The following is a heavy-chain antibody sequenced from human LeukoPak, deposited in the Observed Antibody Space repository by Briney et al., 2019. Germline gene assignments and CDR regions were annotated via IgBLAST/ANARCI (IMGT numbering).Heavy chain of an antibody. CDR3: ARGVYDILTGYYESPDY. J-gene: IGHJ4*02. V-gene: IGHV1-3*01. CDR2: INAGNGNT. Sequence: ASVKVSCKASGYTFTSYAMHWVRQAPGQRLEWMGWINAGNGNTKYSQKFQGRVTITRDTSASTAYMELSSLRSEDTAVYYCARGVYDILTGYYESPDYWGQGTLVTVSS. CDR1: GYTFTSYA. D-gene: IGHD3-9*01.